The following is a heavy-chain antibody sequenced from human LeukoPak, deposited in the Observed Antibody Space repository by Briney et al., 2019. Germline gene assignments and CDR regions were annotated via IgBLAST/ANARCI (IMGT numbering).Heavy chain of an antibody. J-gene: IGHJ4*02. V-gene: IGHV3-9*01. CDR3: AKASPYSSSWSALDY. CDR1: GFTFDDYA. CDR2: ISWNSGSI. Sequence: GMSLRLSCAASGFTFDDYAMHWVRQAPGKGLEWVSGISWNSGSIGYADSVKGRFTISRDNAKNSLYLQMNSLRAEDTALYYCAKASPYSSSWSALDYWGQGTLVTVSS. D-gene: IGHD6-13*01.